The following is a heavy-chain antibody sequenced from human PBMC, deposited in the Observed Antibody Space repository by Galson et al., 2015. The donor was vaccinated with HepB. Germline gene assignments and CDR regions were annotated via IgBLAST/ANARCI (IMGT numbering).Heavy chain of an antibody. CDR3: AKDPGYYGSGSYKGPYYYGMDV. CDR2: ISGSGGST. J-gene: IGHJ6*02. V-gene: IGHV3-23*01. Sequence: SLRLSCAASGFTFSSYAMSWVRQAPGKGLEWVSAISGSGGSTYYADSVKGRFTISRDNSKNTLYLQMNSLRAEDTAVYYCAKDPGYYGSGSYKGPYYYGMDVWGQGTTVTVSS. CDR1: GFTFSSYA. D-gene: IGHD3-10*01.